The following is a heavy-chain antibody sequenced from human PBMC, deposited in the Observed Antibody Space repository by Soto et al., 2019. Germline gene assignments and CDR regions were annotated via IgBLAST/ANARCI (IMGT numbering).Heavy chain of an antibody. J-gene: IGHJ5*02. CDR2: ISGSGGST. V-gene: IGHV3-23*01. CDR1: GFTFSSYA. D-gene: IGHD2-21*01. CDR3: AKDGLVLVHRGNWFDP. Sequence: GGSLRLSCAASGFTFSSYAMSWARQAPGKGLEWVSAISGSGGSTYYADSVKGRFTISRDNSKNTLYLQMNSLRAEDTAVYYCAKDGLVLVHRGNWFDPWGQGTLVTVSS.